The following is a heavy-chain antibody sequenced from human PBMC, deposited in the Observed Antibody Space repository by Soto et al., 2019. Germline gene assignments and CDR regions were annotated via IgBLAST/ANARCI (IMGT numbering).Heavy chain of an antibody. D-gene: IGHD3-16*01. CDR1: GYTFTSYG. V-gene: IGHV1-18*01. J-gene: IGHJ4*02. CDR2: ISAYNGNT. CDR3: AGRGGTGHGGGVLWY. Sequence: QVQLVQSGAEVKKPGASVKVSCKASGYTFTSYGISWVRQAPGQGLEWMGWISAYNGNTNYAQKLQGRVTMTTDTSTSKAYMQRRSRRADDTAGYYCAGRGGTGHGGGVLWYWGQGTLVTVSS.